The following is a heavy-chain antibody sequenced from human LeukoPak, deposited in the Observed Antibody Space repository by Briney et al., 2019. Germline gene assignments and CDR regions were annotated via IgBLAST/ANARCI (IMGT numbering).Heavy chain of an antibody. Sequence: SETLSLTCTVSGGSISSYYWSWIRQPPGKGLEWIGYIYYSGSTNYNPSLKSRVTISVDTSKSQFSLKLSSVTAADTAVYYCARDGGDGYKALYYFDYWGQGTLVTVSS. CDR1: GGSISSYY. D-gene: IGHD5-24*01. CDR3: ARDGGDGYKALYYFDY. J-gene: IGHJ4*02. CDR2: IYYSGST. V-gene: IGHV4-59*01.